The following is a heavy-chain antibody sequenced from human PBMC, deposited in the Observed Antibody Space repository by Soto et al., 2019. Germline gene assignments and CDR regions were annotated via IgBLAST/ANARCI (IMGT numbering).Heavy chain of an antibody. V-gene: IGHV4-59*01. CDR1: GGSISSYY. Sequence: SETLSLTCTVSGGSISSYYWSWIRQPPGKGLEWIGYIYYSGSTNYNPSPKSRVTISVDTSKNQFSLKLSSVTAADTAVYYCARVICSGGSCYLDYWGQGTLVTVSS. J-gene: IGHJ4*02. CDR2: IYYSGST. CDR3: ARVICSGGSCYLDY. D-gene: IGHD2-15*01.